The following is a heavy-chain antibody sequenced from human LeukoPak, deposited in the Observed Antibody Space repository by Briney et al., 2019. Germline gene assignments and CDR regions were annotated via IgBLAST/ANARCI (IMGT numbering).Heavy chain of an antibody. J-gene: IGHJ5*02. CDR1: GDPIYSSSFY. Sequence: SETLSVTCIVSGDPIYSSSFYWVWVRQPPGMGLEWIGNIFYNGTTYYNPSLKSRVTISVDTSKNLFSLKLTSVTAADSAVYYCARRPRMVASTNWFDPWGQGTLVIVSS. D-gene: IGHD4/OR15-4a*01. V-gene: IGHV4-39*01. CDR3: ARRPRMVASTNWFDP. CDR2: IFYNGTT.